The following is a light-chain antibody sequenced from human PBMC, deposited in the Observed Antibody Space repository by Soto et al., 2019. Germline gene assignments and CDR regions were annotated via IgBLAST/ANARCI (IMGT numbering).Light chain of an antibody. Sequence: DIQMTQSPSSLSASVGDRVTITCQASQDISNYLNWYQQKPGKAPKLLIFDASNVETGVSSRFSGSGSGTDFTFTIHSLQPEDAATYYCQQYEDLPLTFGGGTK. J-gene: IGKJ4*01. V-gene: IGKV1-33*01. CDR2: DAS. CDR1: QDISNY. CDR3: QQYEDLPLT.